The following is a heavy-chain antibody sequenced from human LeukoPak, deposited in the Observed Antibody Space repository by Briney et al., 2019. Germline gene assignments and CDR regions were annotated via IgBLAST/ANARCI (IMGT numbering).Heavy chain of an antibody. CDR3: ARDNSGWSRDY. V-gene: IGHV3-21*06. CDR1: GFTLRSYS. Sequence: GGSLRLSCAASGFTLRSYSMSWVRQAPGKGLEWVSSINWGSNHIYYADAVQGRFTISRDNPKNSLYLQMNSLRAEDTAIYYCARDNSGWSRDYWGQGTLVTVSS. D-gene: IGHD6-19*01. J-gene: IGHJ4*02. CDR2: INWGSNHI.